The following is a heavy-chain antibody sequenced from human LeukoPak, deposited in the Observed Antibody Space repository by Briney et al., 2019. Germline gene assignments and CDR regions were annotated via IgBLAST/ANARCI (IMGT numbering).Heavy chain of an antibody. J-gene: IGHJ4*02. V-gene: IGHV4-59*08. CDR3: ARHRLLGGDIL. D-gene: IGHD5-12*01. CDR2: IYYSGNT. Sequence: PSETLSLTCTVSGGSISSYHWSWIRQPPGKGLEWIGYIYYSGNTNYNPSLKSRVTISVDTSRTQFSLKLSSVTAADTAVYYCARHRLLGGDILWGQGTLVTVSS. CDR1: GGSISSYH.